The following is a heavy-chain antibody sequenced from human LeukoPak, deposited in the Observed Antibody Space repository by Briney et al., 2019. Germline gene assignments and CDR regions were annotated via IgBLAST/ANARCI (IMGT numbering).Heavy chain of an antibody. CDR1: GGSISSYY. Sequence: SETLSLTCTVSGGSISSYYWSWIRQPPGKGLEWIGYIYYSGSTNYNPSLKSRVTISVDTSKNQFSLKLSSVTAADTAVYYCARAPRGGKIVATIGYYYYGMDVWGQGTTVTVSS. V-gene: IGHV4-59*01. CDR2: IYYSGST. CDR3: ARAPRGGKIVATIGYYYYGMDV. D-gene: IGHD5-12*01. J-gene: IGHJ6*02.